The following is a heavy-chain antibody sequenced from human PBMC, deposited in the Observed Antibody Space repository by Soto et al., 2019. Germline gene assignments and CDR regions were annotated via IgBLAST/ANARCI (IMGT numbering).Heavy chain of an antibody. CDR3: ARDAGYSGYESRGMDV. V-gene: IGHV1-8*01. Sequence: QVQLVQSGAEVKKPGASVKVSCKASGYTFTSYDINWVRQATGQGLEWMGWMNPNSGNTGYAQKFQGRVTMTRNTSISTAYMELSSLRSEDTAVYYCARDAGYSGYESRGMDVWGQGTTVTVSS. D-gene: IGHD5-12*01. CDR2: MNPNSGNT. J-gene: IGHJ6*02. CDR1: GYTFTSYD.